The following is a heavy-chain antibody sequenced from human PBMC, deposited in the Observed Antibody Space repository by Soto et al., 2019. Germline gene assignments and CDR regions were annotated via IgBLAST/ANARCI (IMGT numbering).Heavy chain of an antibody. CDR2: ISGSGGST. D-gene: IGHD1-26*01. CDR1: GFTFSNYA. CDR3: ATYSGNYERYGVYYGMDV. Sequence: GGSLRLSCAASGFTFSNYAISWVRQAPGKGLEWVSSISGSGGSTYYADSVKGRFAISRDNSKNTLYLQMNSLRAEDTAVYYCATYSGNYERYGVYYGMDVWGQGTTVTVSS. J-gene: IGHJ6*02. V-gene: IGHV3-23*01.